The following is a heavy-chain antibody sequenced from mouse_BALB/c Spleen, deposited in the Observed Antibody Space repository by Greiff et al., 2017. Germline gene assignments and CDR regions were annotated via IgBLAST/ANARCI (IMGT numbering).Heavy chain of an antibody. Sequence: VQLQQSGAELVRPGSSVKISCKASGYAFSSYWMDWVKQRPGQGLEWIGQIYPGDGDTNYNGKFKGKATLTADKSSSTAYMQLSSLTSEDSAVYFCARDSVPRGFAYWGQGTLVTVSA. J-gene: IGHJ3*01. CDR2: IYPGDGDT. CDR3: ARDSVPRGFAY. CDR1: GYAFSSYW. V-gene: IGHV1-80*01.